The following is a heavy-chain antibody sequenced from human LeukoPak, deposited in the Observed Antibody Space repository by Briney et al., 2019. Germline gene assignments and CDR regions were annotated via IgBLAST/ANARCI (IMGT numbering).Heavy chain of an antibody. J-gene: IGHJ6*02. Sequence: SETLSLTCTVSGGSISSGSYYWGWVRQPAGTGLEWIGRIYTSGSTNYNPSLKSRVTISVDTSKNQFSLKLSSVTAADTAVYYCARDTAAATYYYYGMHVWGQGTTVTVSS. V-gene: IGHV4-61*02. CDR3: ARDTAAATYYYYGMHV. D-gene: IGHD6-13*01. CDR1: GGSISSGSYY. CDR2: IYTSGST.